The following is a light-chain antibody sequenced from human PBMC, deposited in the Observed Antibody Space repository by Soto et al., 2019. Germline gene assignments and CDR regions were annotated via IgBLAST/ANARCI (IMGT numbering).Light chain of an antibody. Sequence: QSVLTQPASVSGSPGQSITISCTGTSXDVGGYNYVSWYQQHPGKAPKLMIYAVTDRPSGVSSRFSGSKSGNTASPTISGLQAEDEADYYCSSYTSSSTLFGTGTKFTVL. CDR3: SSYTSSSTL. CDR1: SXDVGGYNY. V-gene: IGLV2-14*01. J-gene: IGLJ1*01. CDR2: AVT.